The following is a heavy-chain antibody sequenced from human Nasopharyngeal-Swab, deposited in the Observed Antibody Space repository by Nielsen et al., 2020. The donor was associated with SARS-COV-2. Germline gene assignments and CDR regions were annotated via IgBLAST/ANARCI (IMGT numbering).Heavy chain of an antibody. Sequence: GESLKISCQASGYTFTCFWIGWVRQMPGKGLEWIWIIFPGDSETRYSPSFQGQVTISPDKSITTAYLQWRSLKASDTAMYYCARPGGYCSGGNCYSAEYFQYWGQGTLVTVSS. CDR1: GYTFTCFW. CDR2: IFPGDSET. J-gene: IGHJ1*01. D-gene: IGHD2-15*01. V-gene: IGHV5-51*01. CDR3: ARPGGYCSGGNCYSAEYFQY.